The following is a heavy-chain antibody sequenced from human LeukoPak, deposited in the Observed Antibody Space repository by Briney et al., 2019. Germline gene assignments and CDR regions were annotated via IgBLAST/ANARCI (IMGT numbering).Heavy chain of an antibody. Sequence: GRSLRLSCAASGFTFSSYAMHWVRQAPGKGLEWVAVISYDGSNKYYVDSVKGRFTISRDNPKNTLYLQMNSLRAEDTAVYYCAKVDEAPTWIQLWLPKDYYYYGMDVWGQGTTVTVSS. D-gene: IGHD5-18*01. V-gene: IGHV3-30*04. CDR2: ISYDGSNK. CDR1: GFTFSSYA. CDR3: AKVDEAPTWIQLWLPKDYYYYGMDV. J-gene: IGHJ6*02.